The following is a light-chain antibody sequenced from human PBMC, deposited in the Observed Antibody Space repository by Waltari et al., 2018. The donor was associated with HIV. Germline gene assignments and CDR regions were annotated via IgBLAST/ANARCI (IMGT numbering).Light chain of an antibody. Sequence: QSVLTQPPSASGTPGQRVTISCSGSSSNIGKNAVNWFQQLPGKAPKLLIYYDDLLPSGVSDRFSGSKSGTSASLAISGLQSEDEADYYCATWDDSLKGYVFGAGTKVTVL. CDR1: SSNIGKNA. J-gene: IGLJ1*01. CDR3: ATWDDSLKGYV. V-gene: IGLV1-36*01. CDR2: YDD.